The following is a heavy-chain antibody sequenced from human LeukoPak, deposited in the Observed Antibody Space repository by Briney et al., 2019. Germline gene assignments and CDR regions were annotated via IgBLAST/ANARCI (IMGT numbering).Heavy chain of an antibody. Sequence: GGSLRLSCEASGFAFSIYAMHWVRQPPGKGLEWVSAIGTTDNTYYIDSVKGRFTISRENAKNSLYLQMNSLRAEDTAIYYCARVPTNSWYNWFDPWGQGTLVTVSS. J-gene: IGHJ5*02. CDR3: ARVPTNSWYNWFDP. CDR1: GFAFSIYA. CDR2: IGTTDNT. V-gene: IGHV3-13*01. D-gene: IGHD2-8*01.